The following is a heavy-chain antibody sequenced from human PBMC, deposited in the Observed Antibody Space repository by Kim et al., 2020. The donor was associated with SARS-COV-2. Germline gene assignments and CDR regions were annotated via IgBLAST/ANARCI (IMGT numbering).Heavy chain of an antibody. CDR2: IKQDGSEK. CDR3: ARDLRGAAAGSWY. Sequence: GGSLRLSCAASGFTFSSYWMSWVRQAPGKGLEWVANIKQDGSEKYYVDSVKGRFTISRDNAKNSLYLQMNSLRAEDTAVYYCARDLRGAAAGSWYWGQGTLVTVSS. CDR1: GFTFSSYW. D-gene: IGHD6-13*01. V-gene: IGHV3-7*01. J-gene: IGHJ4*02.